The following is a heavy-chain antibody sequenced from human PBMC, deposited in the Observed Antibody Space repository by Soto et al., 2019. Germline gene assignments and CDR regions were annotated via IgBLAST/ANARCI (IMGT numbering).Heavy chain of an antibody. D-gene: IGHD3-22*01. J-gene: IGHJ4*02. CDR2: VVPKIGNI. CDR1: GGTFSSYS. CDR3: ARHDRHDSSGYYVRSPPHFDY. V-gene: IGHV1-18*04. Sequence: ASVKVSCKAPGGTFSSYSINWVRQAPGQGLEWMGRVVPKIGNINFVRKFQGRLTLTADKSTRTAFLELSSVTAADTAVYYCARHDRHDSSGYYVRSPPHFDYWGQGTLVTVSS.